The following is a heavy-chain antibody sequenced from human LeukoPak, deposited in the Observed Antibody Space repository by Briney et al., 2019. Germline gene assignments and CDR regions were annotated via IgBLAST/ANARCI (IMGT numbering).Heavy chain of an antibody. Sequence: GGSLRLSCAASGFTFSSYAMHWVRQAPGKGLEWVAVISYDGSNKYYADSVKGRFTISRDNSKNTLYLQMNSLRAEDTAVYYCARGEYDSSGGGFDYWGQGTLVTVSS. D-gene: IGHD3-22*01. V-gene: IGHV3-30-3*01. CDR2: ISYDGSNK. J-gene: IGHJ4*02. CDR1: GFTFSSYA. CDR3: ARGEYDSSGGGFDY.